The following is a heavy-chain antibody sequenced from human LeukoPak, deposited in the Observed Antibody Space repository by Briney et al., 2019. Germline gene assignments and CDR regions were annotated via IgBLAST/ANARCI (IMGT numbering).Heavy chain of an antibody. V-gene: IGHV3-11*05. D-gene: IGHD3-9*01. CDR1: GFTFSDVY. CDR3: AKGPILTTYPQGYFDY. CDR2: ISSSGSST. Sequence: GSLRLSCAASGFTFSDVYMSWIRQAPGKGLEWVSYISSSGSSTKYADSVKGRFTISRDNSKNTLYLQMNSLRVEDTAVYYCAKGPILTTYPQGYFDYWGQGTLVTVSS. J-gene: IGHJ4*02.